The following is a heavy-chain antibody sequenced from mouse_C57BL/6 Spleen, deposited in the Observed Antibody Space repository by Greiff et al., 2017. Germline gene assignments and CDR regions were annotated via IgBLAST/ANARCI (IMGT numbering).Heavy chain of an antibody. V-gene: IGHV1-50*01. D-gene: IGHD1-1*01. CDR1: GYTFTSYW. CDR3: ARGYGSSYFDY. J-gene: IGHJ2*01. CDR2: IDPSDSYT. Sequence: QVQLKQPGAELVKPGASVKLSCKASGYTFTSYWMQWVKQRPGQGLEWIGEIDPSDSYTNYNQKFKGKATLTVDTSSSTAYMQLSSLTAEDSAVYYGARGYGSSYFDYWGQGTTLTVSS.